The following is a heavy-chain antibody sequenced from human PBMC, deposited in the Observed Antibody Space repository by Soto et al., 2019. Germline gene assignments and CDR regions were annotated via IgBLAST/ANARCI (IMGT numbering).Heavy chain of an antibody. CDR3: ARETSGSYYKLDL. V-gene: IGHV1-18*01. CDR2: ISAYNGNT. D-gene: IGHD3-10*01. Sequence: QVQLAQSAAEVKKPGASVKVSCKASGYSFTSYGITWVPQAPGQGLEWMGWISAYNGNTKYAQNLQDRVTLTTDTSTNTAYMELRSLTSDDTAVYYCARETSGSYYKLDLWGRGTLVTVPA. CDR1: GYSFTSYG. J-gene: IGHJ2*01.